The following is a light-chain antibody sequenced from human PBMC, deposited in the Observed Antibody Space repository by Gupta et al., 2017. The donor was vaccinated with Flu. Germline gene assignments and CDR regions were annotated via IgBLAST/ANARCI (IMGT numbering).Light chain of an antibody. CDR2: DAS. J-gene: IGKJ4*01. Sequence: DIQMTQSPSSLSASVGDRVTITCQASQDISKYLNWYQQRPGKAPKILIYDASNLETGVPSRFNGHGPGTDFSFTISSLQRKALTTYYIQQYATLPLTFGSGTKVEIK. CDR1: QDISKY. V-gene: IGKV1-33*01. CDR3: QQYATLPLT.